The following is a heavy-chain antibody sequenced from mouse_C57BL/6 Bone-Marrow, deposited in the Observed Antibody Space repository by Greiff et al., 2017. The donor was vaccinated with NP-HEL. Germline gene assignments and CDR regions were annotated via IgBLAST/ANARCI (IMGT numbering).Heavy chain of an antibody. CDR2: ISYSGST. V-gene: IGHV3-1*01. D-gene: IGHD2-2*01. CDR3: ARDGYDAFAY. Sequence: EVQLQQSGPGMVKPSQSLSLTCTVTGYSITSGYDWHWIRHFPGNKLEWMGYISYSGSTNYNPSLKSRISITHDTSKNHFFLKLNSVTTEDTATYYCARDGYDAFAYWGQGTLVTVSA. J-gene: IGHJ3*01. CDR1: GYSITSGYD.